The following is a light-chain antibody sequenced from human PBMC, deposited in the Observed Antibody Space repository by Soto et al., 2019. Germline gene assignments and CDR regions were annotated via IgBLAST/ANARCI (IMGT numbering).Light chain of an antibody. V-gene: IGLV2-8*01. CDR2: EVN. CDR1: SSDVGGSNY. CDR3: SSFAGINNPLV. Sequence: QSALTQPPSASGPPGQSVAISCTGTSSDVGGSNYVSWYQHHPGKAPKLMIYEVNKRPSGVPNRFSGSKSGNTASLTVSGLQAEDEADYYCSSFAGINNPLVFGGGTKLTVL. J-gene: IGLJ2*01.